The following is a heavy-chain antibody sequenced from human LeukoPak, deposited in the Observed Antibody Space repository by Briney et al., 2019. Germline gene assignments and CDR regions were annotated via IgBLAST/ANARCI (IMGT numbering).Heavy chain of an antibody. D-gene: IGHD2-15*01. CDR3: ACSGGSCYFDY. CDR1: GGTFSSYA. Sequence: SVKVSCKASGGTFSSYAISWVRQAPGQGLEWMGRIIPIPGIANYAQKFQGRVTITADKSTSTAYMELSSLRSEDTAVYYCACSGGSCYFDYWGQGTLVTVSS. V-gene: IGHV1-69*04. CDR2: IIPIPGIA. J-gene: IGHJ4*02.